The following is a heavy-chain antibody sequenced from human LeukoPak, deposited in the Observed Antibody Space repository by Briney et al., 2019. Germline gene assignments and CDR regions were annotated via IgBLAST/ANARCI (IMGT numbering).Heavy chain of an antibody. D-gene: IGHD3-22*01. V-gene: IGHV3-30*04. CDR2: ISYDGSNK. CDR3: AKDGVGAMIVVVSTLYYFDY. J-gene: IGHJ4*02. Sequence: GGALRLSCAASGFTFSSYAMHWVRQAPGKGLEWVAVISYDGSNKYYADSVKGRFTISRDNSKNTLYLQMNSLRAEDTAVYYCAKDGVGAMIVVVSTLYYFDYWGQGTLVTVSS. CDR1: GFTFSSYA.